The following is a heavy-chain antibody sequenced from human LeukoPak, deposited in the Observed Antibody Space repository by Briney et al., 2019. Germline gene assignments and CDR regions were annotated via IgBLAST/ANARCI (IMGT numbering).Heavy chain of an antibody. Sequence: PGGSLRLSCAASGFTFSTYAMSWVRQAPGKGLEWVSAISGRGVSTSYADSVRGRFTISRDNSKNTLYLQMNSLRAEDTAVYYCAKGPRASGWTYFDYWGQGTLVTVSS. CDR1: GFTFSTYA. V-gene: IGHV3-23*01. CDR2: ISGRGVST. CDR3: AKGPRASGWTYFDY. D-gene: IGHD6-19*01. J-gene: IGHJ4*02.